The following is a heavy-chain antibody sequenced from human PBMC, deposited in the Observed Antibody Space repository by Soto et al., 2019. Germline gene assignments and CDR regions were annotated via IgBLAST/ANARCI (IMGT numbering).Heavy chain of an antibody. J-gene: IGHJ6*02. CDR2: IYRNDEK. CDR1: GFSLSTSGVG. CDR3: THSWGSRSLYYGMDV. V-gene: IGHV2-5*01. D-gene: IGHD3-3*01. Sequence: QITLKESGPTVVKPTQTLTLTCTFAGFSLSTSGVGVGWIRQPPGKALEWLALIYRNDEKRYTPSLRTRLSITKDTSKNQVVLTMTNMDPVDTGTYYCTHSWGSRSLYYGMDVWGQGTLVTVS.